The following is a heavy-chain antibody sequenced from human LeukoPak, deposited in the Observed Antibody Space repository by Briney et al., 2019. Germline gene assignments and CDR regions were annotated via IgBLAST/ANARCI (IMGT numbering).Heavy chain of an antibody. J-gene: IGHJ4*02. V-gene: IGHV3-9*01. CDR2: ISWNSGNI. CDR1: GFTFDVYS. CDR3: AKEKDTNYYDSRIFDY. D-gene: IGHD3-22*01. Sequence: GGSLRLSCAVAGFTFDVYSMHWVRHAPGKGLGWVSGISWNSGNIGYADSVKGRFTISRDNAKNSLYLQMNSLRAEDTALYYCAKEKDTNYYDSRIFDYWGQGTLVTVSS.